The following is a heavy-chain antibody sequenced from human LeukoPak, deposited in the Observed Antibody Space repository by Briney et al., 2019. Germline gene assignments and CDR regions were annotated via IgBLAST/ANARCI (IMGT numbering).Heavy chain of an antibody. V-gene: IGHV3-7*03. CDR3: AKDSLRTVPKASFDS. CDR2: IKQDGSEK. CDR1: GFTFSSYW. J-gene: IGHJ4*02. D-gene: IGHD2-2*01. Sequence: PGGSLRLSCAASGFTFSSYWMSWVRQAPGKGLEWVANIKQDGSEKYYVDSVKGRFTISRDNSKNTLSLQMNSLRAEDRAVYYCAKDSLRTVPKASFDSWGQGTLVTVSS.